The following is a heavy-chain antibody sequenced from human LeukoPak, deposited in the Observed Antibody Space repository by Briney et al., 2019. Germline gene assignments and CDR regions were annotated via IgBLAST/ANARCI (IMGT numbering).Heavy chain of an antibody. Sequence: PSETLSLTCTVSGGSISSYYWSWIRQPPGKGLEWIGYIYYSGSTNYNPSLKSRVTISVDTSKNQFSLKLRSVTAADTAVYYCARTTEGYCRGRSCYSYYYYMDVWGKGTTVTISS. D-gene: IGHD2-15*01. V-gene: IGHV4-59*01. CDR1: GGSISSYY. J-gene: IGHJ6*03. CDR2: IYYSGST. CDR3: ARTTEGYCRGRSCYSYYYYMDV.